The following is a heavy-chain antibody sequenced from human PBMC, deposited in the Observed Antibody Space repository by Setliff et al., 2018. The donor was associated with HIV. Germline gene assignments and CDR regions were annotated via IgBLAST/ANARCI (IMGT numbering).Heavy chain of an antibody. CDR1: GYLFTGYY. Sequence: GASVKVSCKASGYLFTGYYLHWVRQAPGQGLEWMGWINPNSGDTNYAQKFQGRVTMTRDTSTSTVYMELSSLRSEDTAVYYCARSHAVAFDIWGQGTMVTVSS. V-gene: IGHV1-2*02. CDR3: ARSHAVAFDI. D-gene: IGHD4-4*01. CDR2: INPNSGDT. J-gene: IGHJ3*02.